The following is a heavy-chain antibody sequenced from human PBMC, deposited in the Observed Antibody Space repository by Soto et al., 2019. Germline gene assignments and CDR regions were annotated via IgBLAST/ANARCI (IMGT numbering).Heavy chain of an antibody. V-gene: IGHV1-18*01. Sequence: QVQLVQSGAEVKKPGASVKVSCKASGYTFTRSGISWVRQAPGQGPEWMGWISSYNGDTNYAQTFQGRVTMTPDTSTSTAYMELRSLRSDDTAVYYCARGGVAPYYYYGMDVWGQGTPVTVSS. CDR1: GYTFTRSG. J-gene: IGHJ6*02. D-gene: IGHD5-12*01. CDR2: ISSYNGDT. CDR3: ARGGVAPYYYYGMDV.